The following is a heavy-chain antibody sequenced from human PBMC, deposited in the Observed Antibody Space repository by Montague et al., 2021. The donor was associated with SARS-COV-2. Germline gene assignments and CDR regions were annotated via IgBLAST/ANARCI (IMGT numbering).Heavy chain of an antibody. Sequence: SETLSLTCAVYGASFSGYYWSWIRQPPGKGLEWIGEINHSGSTNYNPSLKSRVTISVDTSKNQFSLKLSSVTAADTAVYYCARRPHYYDSSGYYYPGPQRYYFDYWGQGTLVTVSS. CDR3: ARRPHYYDSSGYYYPGPQRYYFDY. V-gene: IGHV4-34*01. CDR1: GASFSGYY. CDR2: INHSGST. J-gene: IGHJ4*02. D-gene: IGHD3-22*01.